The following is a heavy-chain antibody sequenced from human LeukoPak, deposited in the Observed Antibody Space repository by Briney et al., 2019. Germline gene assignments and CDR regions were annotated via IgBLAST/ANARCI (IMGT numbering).Heavy chain of an antibody. CDR2: INHSGST. D-gene: IGHD1-1*01. CDR1: GGSISSYY. Sequence: SETLSLTCTVSGGSISSYYWSWIRQPPGKGLEWIGEINHSGSTNYNPSLKSRVTISVDTSKNQFSLKLSSVTAADTAVYYCARGRGTLRYWGQGTLVTVSS. J-gene: IGHJ4*02. V-gene: IGHV4-34*01. CDR3: ARGRGTLRY.